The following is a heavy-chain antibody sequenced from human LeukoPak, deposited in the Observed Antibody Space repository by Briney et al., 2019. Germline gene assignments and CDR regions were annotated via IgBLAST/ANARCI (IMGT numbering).Heavy chain of an antibody. CDR3: AREGDRSVYRYFDL. Sequence: GGSLRLSCAASGFTFSSYAMSWVRQAPGKGLEWVSYISSSGSTIYYAYSVKGQFTISRDKAKNSLYLHINSLRAEDTAVYYYAREGDRSVYRYFDLWGRGTLVTVSS. V-gene: IGHV3-48*03. D-gene: IGHD3-22*01. CDR1: GFTFSSYA. CDR2: ISSSGSTI. J-gene: IGHJ2*01.